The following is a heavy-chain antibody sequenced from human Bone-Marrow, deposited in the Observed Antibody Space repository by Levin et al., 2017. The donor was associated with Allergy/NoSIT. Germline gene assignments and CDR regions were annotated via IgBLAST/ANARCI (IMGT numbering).Heavy chain of an antibody. CDR2: INPNSGGT. V-gene: IGHV1-2*02. Sequence: ASVKVSCKASGYTFTGYYMHWVRQAPGQGLEWMGWINPNSGGTNYAQKFQGRVTMTRDTSISTAYMELSRLRSDDTAVYYCASPAGPRGYCSGGSCSGKPYYYYGMDVWGQGTTVTVSS. D-gene: IGHD2-15*01. CDR3: ASPAGPRGYCSGGSCSGKPYYYYGMDV. J-gene: IGHJ6*02. CDR1: GYTFTGYY.